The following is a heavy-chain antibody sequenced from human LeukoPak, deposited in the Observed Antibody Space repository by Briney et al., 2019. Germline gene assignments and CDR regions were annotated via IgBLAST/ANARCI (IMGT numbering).Heavy chain of an antibody. D-gene: IGHD6-19*01. CDR1: GFTFSSYV. Sequence: GGSLRLSCAASGFTFSSYVMSWVRQAPGKGLEWVSAISGSGGSTYYADSVKGRFTISRDNSKNTLYLQMNSLRAEDTAVYYCARRSSYSSGWFDYWGQGTLVTVSS. V-gene: IGHV3-23*01. CDR2: ISGSGGST. J-gene: IGHJ4*02. CDR3: ARRSSYSSGWFDY.